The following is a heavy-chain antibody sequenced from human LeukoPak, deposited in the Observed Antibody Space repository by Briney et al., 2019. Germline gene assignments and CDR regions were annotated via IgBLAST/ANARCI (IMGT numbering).Heavy chain of an antibody. D-gene: IGHD3-3*01. Sequence: SETLSLTCTVSGGSISGSSYYWGWIRQPPGKGLEWIGSIYYSGSTYYNPSLKSRVTISVDTSKNQFSLKLSSVTAADTAVYYCARVHPYYDFWSGYQRSYSDYWGQGTLVTVSS. V-gene: IGHV4-39*01. CDR1: GGSISGSSYY. J-gene: IGHJ4*02. CDR2: IYYSGST. CDR3: ARVHPYYDFWSGYQRSYSDY.